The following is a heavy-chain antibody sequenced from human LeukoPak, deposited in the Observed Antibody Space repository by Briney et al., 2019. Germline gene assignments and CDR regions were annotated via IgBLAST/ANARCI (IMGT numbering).Heavy chain of an antibody. CDR1: GGSFSGYY. D-gene: IGHD6-19*01. CDR2: INHSGST. Sequence: SETLSLTCAVYGGSFSGYYWSWIRQPPGKGLEWIGEINHSGSTNYNPSLKSRVTISVDTSKNQFSLKLSSVTAADTAVYYCARTEYSSGWNTYYFDYWGQGTPVTVSS. CDR3: ARTEYSSGWNTYYFDY. V-gene: IGHV4-34*01. J-gene: IGHJ4*02.